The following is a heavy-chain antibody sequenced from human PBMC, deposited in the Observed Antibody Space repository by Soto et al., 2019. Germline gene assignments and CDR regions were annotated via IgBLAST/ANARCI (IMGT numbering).Heavy chain of an antibody. V-gene: IGHV3-23*01. D-gene: IGHD3-22*01. CDR1: GFTFSSYA. CDR3: ARGDYDSSGYYYQYYYYGMDV. Sequence: GGSLRLSCAASGFTFSSYAMSWVRQAPGKGLEWVSAISGSGGSTYYADSVKGRFTISRDNSKNTLYLQMNSLRAEDTAVYYCARGDYDSSGYYYQYYYYGMDVWGQGTTVTVSS. CDR2: ISGSGGST. J-gene: IGHJ6*02.